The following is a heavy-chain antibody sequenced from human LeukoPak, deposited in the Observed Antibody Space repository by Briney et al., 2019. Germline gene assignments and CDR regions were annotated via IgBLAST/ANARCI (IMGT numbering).Heavy chain of an antibody. CDR3: AKARWSPKDAFDI. CDR1: GFTFSSYA. CDR2: ISGSGGST. Sequence: GGSLRLSCAASGFTFSSYAMSWVRQAPGKGLEWLSAISGSGGSTYYAASVKGRFTISRDNSKNTLYLQMNSLRAEDTAVYYCAKARWSPKDAFDIWGQGTMVTVSS. D-gene: IGHD1-1*01. J-gene: IGHJ3*02. V-gene: IGHV3-23*01.